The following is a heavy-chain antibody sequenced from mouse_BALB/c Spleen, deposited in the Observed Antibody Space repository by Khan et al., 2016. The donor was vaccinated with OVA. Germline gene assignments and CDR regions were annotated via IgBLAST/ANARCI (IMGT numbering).Heavy chain of an antibody. CDR2: ISYSGVT. V-gene: IGHV3-2*02. D-gene: IGHD1-1*01. J-gene: IGHJ2*01. CDR1: GYSITSGYA. Sequence: EVQLQESGPGLVKPSQSLSLTCTVTGYSITSGYAWNWIRQFPGNKLEWMGYISYSGVTSYTPSLKSRISITRDTSKNQLFRQLNSVTTEDTATYYVARGNYYGYYFDYWGQGTTLTGSS. CDR3: ARGNYYGYYFDY.